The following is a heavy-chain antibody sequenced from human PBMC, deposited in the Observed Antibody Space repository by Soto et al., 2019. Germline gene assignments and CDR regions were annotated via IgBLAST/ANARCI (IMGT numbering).Heavy chain of an antibody. Sequence: SETLSLTCTVSGGSIGTYYWNWIRQSPGKGLEWIGYIYRTGSTHYNPSLSSRAAISLGTSRNQFSLQLNSVTAADTAVYFCARQIGDDPFDIWGQGTMVTVSS. V-gene: IGHV4-4*09. CDR3: ARQIGDDPFDI. J-gene: IGHJ3*02. CDR2: IYRTGST. CDR1: GGSIGTYY. D-gene: IGHD3-3*01.